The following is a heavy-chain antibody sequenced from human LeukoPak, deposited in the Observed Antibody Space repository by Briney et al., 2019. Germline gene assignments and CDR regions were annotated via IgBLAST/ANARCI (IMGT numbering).Heavy chain of an antibody. V-gene: IGHV7-4-1*02. CDR2: INTNTGNP. CDR3: ARSSDGSGWYDNLSEDY. Sequence: ASVKVSCKASGYTFTSYAMNWVRQAPGQGLEWMGWINTNTGNPTYAQGFTGRFVFSLDTSVSTAYLQISSLKAEDTAVYYCARSSDGSGWYDNLSEDYWGQGTLVTVSS. CDR1: GYTFTSYA. D-gene: IGHD6-19*01. J-gene: IGHJ4*02.